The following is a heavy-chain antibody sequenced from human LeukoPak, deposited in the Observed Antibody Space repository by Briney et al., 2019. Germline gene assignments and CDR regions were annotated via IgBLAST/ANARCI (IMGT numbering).Heavy chain of an antibody. J-gene: IGHJ6*02. D-gene: IGHD2-2*01. CDR2: ISGYNGNT. Sequence: ASVKVSSTASGYTFTTYDITWVRQAPGQGLEWMGWISGYNGNTNYAQKLQGRVTMTTNTPTSTAYMELRSLTSDDTAVYYCARVMGGGYCSSPSCPPRDVWGQGTTVTVSS. CDR1: GYTFTTYD. V-gene: IGHV1-18*01. CDR3: ARVMGGGYCSSPSCPPRDV.